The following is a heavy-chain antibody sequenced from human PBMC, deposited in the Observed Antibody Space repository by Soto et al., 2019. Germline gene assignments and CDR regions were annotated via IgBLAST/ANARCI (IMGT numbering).Heavy chain of an antibody. J-gene: IGHJ5*02. CDR3: ARDRDYDFWSGYYH. CDR2: IYYSGST. Sequence: SETLSLTCTVSGGSVSSGSYYWSWIRQPPGKGLEWIGYIYYSGSTHYNPSLKSRVTISVDTSKNQFSLKLSSVTAADTAVYYCARDRDYDFWSGYYHCGQGPLVTVCS. D-gene: IGHD3-3*01. V-gene: IGHV4-61*01. CDR1: GGSVSSGSYY.